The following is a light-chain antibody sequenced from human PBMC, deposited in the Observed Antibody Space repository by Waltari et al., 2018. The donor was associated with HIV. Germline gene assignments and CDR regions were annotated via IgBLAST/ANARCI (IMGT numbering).Light chain of an antibody. Sequence: QSALTQPRPLSGSPGQSVTISCPGPSSDVGGYNDVPWYQHHPGKAPKLMIYDVSKRPAGVPDRFSGSKSGNTASLTISGLQAEDEADYYCCSHAGRYNMVLFGGGTKLTVL. J-gene: IGLJ2*01. CDR3: CSHAGRYNMVL. CDR1: SSDVGGYND. CDR2: DVS. V-gene: IGLV2-11*01.